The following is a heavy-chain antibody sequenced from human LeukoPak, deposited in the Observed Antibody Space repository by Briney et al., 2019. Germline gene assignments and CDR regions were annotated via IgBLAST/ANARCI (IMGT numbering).Heavy chain of an antibody. J-gene: IGHJ4*02. Sequence: SETLSLTCTVYGAPISGFHWSWIRQPPGQGLEWIGYIHYSGSTDYNPSLKSRVTISVDTSKNQFSLKLSSVTAADTAVYYCTRHLDYYGSGSYEYWGQGTLVTVSS. V-gene: IGHV4-59*08. CDR3: TRHLDYYGSGSYEY. CDR1: GAPISGFH. CDR2: IHYSGST. D-gene: IGHD3-10*01.